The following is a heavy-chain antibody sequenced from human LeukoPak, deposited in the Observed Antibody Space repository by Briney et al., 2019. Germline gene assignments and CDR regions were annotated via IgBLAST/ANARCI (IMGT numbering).Heavy chain of an antibody. CDR2: INPNSGGT. Sequence: ASVKVSCKASGYTFTGYYMHWVRQAPGQGLEWMGWINPNSGGTNYAQKFQGWVTMTRDTSISTAYMELSRLRSDDTAVYYCARGYYDILTGYPSYYYYYGMDVWGQGTTVTVSS. V-gene: IGHV1-2*04. J-gene: IGHJ6*02. CDR1: GYTFTGYY. D-gene: IGHD3-9*01. CDR3: ARGYYDILTGYPSYYYYYGMDV.